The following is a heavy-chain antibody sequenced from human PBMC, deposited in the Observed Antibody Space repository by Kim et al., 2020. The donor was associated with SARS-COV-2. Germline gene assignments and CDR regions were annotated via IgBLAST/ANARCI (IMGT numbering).Heavy chain of an antibody. D-gene: IGHD6-19*01. Sequence: SETLSLTCTVSGGSISSGSYYWSWIRQPAGKGLEWIGRIYTSGSTNYNPSLKSRVTISVDTSKNQFSLKLSSVTAADTAVYYCAAYSSGWSLGSYWGTYFDYWGQGTLVTVSS. J-gene: IGHJ4*02. CDR3: AAYSSGWSLGSYWGTYFDY. CDR1: GGSISSGSYY. V-gene: IGHV4-61*02. CDR2: IYTSGST.